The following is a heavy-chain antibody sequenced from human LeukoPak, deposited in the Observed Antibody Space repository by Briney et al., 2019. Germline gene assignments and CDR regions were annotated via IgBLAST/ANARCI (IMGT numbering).Heavy chain of an antibody. Sequence: GESLKISCKGSGYTFTNYWVGWVRQMPAKGLEWMGTIYPNNSDSRYNPSFRGQDTISVDRSITTAYLLWKSLKASDTAIYYCALSNEAFDSAGYFDYWGQGTLVTVSS. J-gene: IGHJ4*02. V-gene: IGHV5-51*01. D-gene: IGHD3-22*01. CDR3: ALSNEAFDSAGYFDY. CDR1: GYTFTNYW. CDR2: IYPNNSDS.